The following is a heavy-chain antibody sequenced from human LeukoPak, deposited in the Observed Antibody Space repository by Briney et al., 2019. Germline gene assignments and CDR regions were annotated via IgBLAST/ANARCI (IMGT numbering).Heavy chain of an antibody. CDR2: INPNSGGT. CDR3: ARDAYGTMIVVVD. Sequence: GASVKVSCKASGYTSTGYYMHWVRQAPGQGLEWMGWINPNSGGTNYAQKFQGRVTMTRDTSISTAYMELSRLRSDDTAVYYCARDAYGTMIVVVDWGQGTLVTVS. V-gene: IGHV1-2*02. D-gene: IGHD3-22*01. J-gene: IGHJ4*02. CDR1: GYTSTGYY.